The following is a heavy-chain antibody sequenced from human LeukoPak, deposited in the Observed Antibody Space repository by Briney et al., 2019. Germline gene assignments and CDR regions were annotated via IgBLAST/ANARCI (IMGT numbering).Heavy chain of an antibody. V-gene: IGHV3-48*04. CDR3: ARADGWLVRGWFDP. J-gene: IGHJ5*02. CDR2: ISSSSSTI. CDR1: GFTFSSYN. Sequence: GGSLRLSCAASGFTFSSYNMNWVRQAPGKGLEWVSYISSSSSTIYYADSVKGRFTISRDNAKNSLYLQMNTLRAEDTAVYYCARADGWLVRGWFDPWGQGTLVTVSS. D-gene: IGHD6-19*01.